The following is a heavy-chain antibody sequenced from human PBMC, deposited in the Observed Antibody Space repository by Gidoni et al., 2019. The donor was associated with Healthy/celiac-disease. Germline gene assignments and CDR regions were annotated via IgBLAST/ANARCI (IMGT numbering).Heavy chain of an antibody. V-gene: IGHV3-23*01. CDR1: GFTFSSYA. CDR3: AKGGTAVAGTPPYYYYYYGMDV. D-gene: IGHD6-19*01. Sequence: EVQLLESGGGLVQPGGSLRLSCAASGFTFSSYAMSWVRQAPGKGLEWVSAISGSGGSTYYADSVKGRFTISRDNSKNTLYLQMNSLRAEDTAVYYCAKGGTAVAGTPPYYYYYYGMDVWGQGTTVTVSS. J-gene: IGHJ6*02. CDR2: ISGSGGST.